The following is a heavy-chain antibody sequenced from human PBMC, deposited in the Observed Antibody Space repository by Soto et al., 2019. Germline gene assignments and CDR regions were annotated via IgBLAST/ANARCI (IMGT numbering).Heavy chain of an antibody. J-gene: IGHJ4*02. Sequence: SETLSLTCTVSVGSISSSSYYWGWIRQPPGKGLEWIGSIYYSGSTYYNPSLKSRVTISVDTSKNQFSLKLSSVTAADTAVYYCARHVSGRAARRSNYFDYWGQGTLVTVSS. D-gene: IGHD6-6*01. CDR3: ARHVSGRAARRSNYFDY. CDR2: IYYSGST. CDR1: VGSISSSSYY. V-gene: IGHV4-39*01.